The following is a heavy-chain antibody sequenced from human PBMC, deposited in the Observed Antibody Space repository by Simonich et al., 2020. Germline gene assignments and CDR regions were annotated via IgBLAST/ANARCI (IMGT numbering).Heavy chain of an antibody. J-gene: IGHJ4*02. CDR2: IWYERNNK. CDR1: GFTFSSYG. V-gene: IGHV3-33*01. D-gene: IGHD6-13*01. CDR3: ARERAAAGEAFDY. Sequence: QVQLVESGGGVVQPGRSLRLSCAASGFTFSSYGMHWVRQAPGRGMEWGAIIWYERNNKYYADSVKGRFTISRDNSKNTLYLQMNSLRAEDTAVYYCARERAAAGEAFDYWGQGTLVTVSS.